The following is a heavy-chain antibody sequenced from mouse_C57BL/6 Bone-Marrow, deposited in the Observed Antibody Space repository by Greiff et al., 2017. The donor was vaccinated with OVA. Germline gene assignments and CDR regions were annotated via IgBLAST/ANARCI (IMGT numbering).Heavy chain of an antibody. CDR3: TRAYSNYGDFDY. D-gene: IGHD2-5*01. V-gene: IGHV1-15*01. CDR1: GYTFTDYE. J-gene: IGHJ2*01. Sequence: QVQLQQSGAELVRPGASVTLSCKASGYTFTDYEMPWVKQPPVHGLAWIGALDPATGGPAYKQKFKGKAILTADKSSSTAYMELRSLTSEDSVVYYCTRAYSNYGDFDYWGQGTTLTVSS. CDR2: LDPATGGP.